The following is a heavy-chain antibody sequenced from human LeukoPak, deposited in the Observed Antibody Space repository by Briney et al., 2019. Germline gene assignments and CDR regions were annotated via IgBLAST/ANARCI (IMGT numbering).Heavy chain of an antibody. D-gene: IGHD5-12*01. CDR3: ARVQHGYSGYDLPD. Sequence: PGRSLRLSCAASGFTFSSYAMHWVRQAPGKGLEWVAVISYDETNKYYADSVKGRFTISRDNSKNTLYLQMNSLRTDDTAVYYCARVQHGYSGYDLPDWGQGTLVTVSS. CDR1: GFTFSSYA. CDR2: ISYDETNK. V-gene: IGHV3-30*04. J-gene: IGHJ4*02.